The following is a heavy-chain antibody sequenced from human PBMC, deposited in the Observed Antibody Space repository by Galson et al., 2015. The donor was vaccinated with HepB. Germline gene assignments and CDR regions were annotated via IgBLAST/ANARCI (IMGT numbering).Heavy chain of an antibody. V-gene: IGHV1-18*01. Sequence: CKASGGTFSSYAISWWRQAPGQGLGWRGGMSAYNGNTNYAQKLQGRVTMTTDTSTSTAYMELRSLRSDDTAVYYGARGGGAFDYWGQETLVTVSS. CDR1: GGTFSSYA. J-gene: IGHJ4*02. D-gene: IGHD3-10*01. CDR3: ARGGGAFDY. CDR2: MSAYNGNT.